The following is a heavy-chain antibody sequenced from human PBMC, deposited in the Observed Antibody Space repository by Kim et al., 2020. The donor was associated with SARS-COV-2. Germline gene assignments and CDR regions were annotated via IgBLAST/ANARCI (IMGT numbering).Heavy chain of an antibody. CDR1: GFIFSRYA. V-gene: IGHV3-30*04. CDR2: TSYDGSNK. D-gene: IGHD3-10*01. Sequence: GGSLRLSCAASGFIFSRYAMYWVRQAPGKGLEWVAVTSYDGSNKYYADSVKGRFTVSRDNSKNTLYLQMSGLRAEDTALYYCAREGYGSGTYLAYFDYWGQGTLVTVSP. CDR3: AREGYGSGTYLAYFDY. J-gene: IGHJ4*02.